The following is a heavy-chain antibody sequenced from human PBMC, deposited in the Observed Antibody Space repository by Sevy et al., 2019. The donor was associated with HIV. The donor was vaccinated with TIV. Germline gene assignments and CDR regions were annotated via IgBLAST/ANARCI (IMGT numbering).Heavy chain of an antibody. D-gene: IGHD6-19*01. V-gene: IGHV3-30*18. CDR1: GLTFSSYG. Sequence: GGSLRLSCAASGLTFSSYGMHWVRQAPGKGLDWVAVISYDGSNKYYADSVKGRFTISRDNSKNTLYLQMNSLRVEDTAVYYCANGGQWLVRDWFDPWGQGTLVTVSS. CDR3: ANGGQWLVRDWFDP. CDR2: ISYDGSNK. J-gene: IGHJ5*02.